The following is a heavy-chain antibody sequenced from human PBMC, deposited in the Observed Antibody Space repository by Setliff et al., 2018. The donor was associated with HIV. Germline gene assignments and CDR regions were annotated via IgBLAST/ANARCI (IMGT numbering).Heavy chain of an antibody. Sequence: SETLSLTCNVSGGSITNNNYYWGWNRQPPGKGLEWIASIYYSGSTSYNPALKSRVTMSVDAAKSQFFLKVASVTAADTAMYFCFRLYRGSTTKEKSDSWGQGMLVTVSS. D-gene: IGHD1-26*01. CDR2: IYYSGST. J-gene: IGHJ4*02. V-gene: IGHV4-39*07. CDR1: GGSITNNNYY. CDR3: FRLYRGSTTKEKSDS.